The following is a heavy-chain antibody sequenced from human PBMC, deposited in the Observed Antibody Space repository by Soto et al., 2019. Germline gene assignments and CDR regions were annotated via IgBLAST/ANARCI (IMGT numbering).Heavy chain of an antibody. Sequence: QAQVVQSGAEVRKTGSSVKLSCKASEGTFNSYAIAWVRQAPGQGLEWMGGIIPYYNTLNYAQKFQDRVTITADDSTNTVYMEMSSLRSDDTAVYFCAGGASRWYPYVFYSWAQGTLVTVSS. CDR3: AGGASRWYPYVFYS. J-gene: IGHJ4*02. D-gene: IGHD6-13*01. V-gene: IGHV1-69*01. CDR2: IIPYYNTL. CDR1: EGTFNSYA.